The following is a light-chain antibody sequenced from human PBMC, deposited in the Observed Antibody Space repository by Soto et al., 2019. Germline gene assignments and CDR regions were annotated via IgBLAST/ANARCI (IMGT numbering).Light chain of an antibody. CDR1: SSDVGTYNR. V-gene: IGLV2-18*01. J-gene: IGLJ2*01. CDR2: KVN. CDR3: SLYTTSSSRVV. Sequence: QSALTQPPSVSGSPGQSVTITCTGTSSDVGTYNRVSWYQQPPGTAPKLIIYKVNNRPSGVPDRFSGSKSGNTASLTISGLQAEDEADYHCSLYTTSSSRVVFGGGTQLTVL.